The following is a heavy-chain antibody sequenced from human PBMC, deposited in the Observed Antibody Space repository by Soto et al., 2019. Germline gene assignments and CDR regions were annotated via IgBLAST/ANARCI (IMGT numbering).Heavy chain of an antibody. CDR3: ARVVVRGIFDY. Sequence: SETLSLTCAVSGGSISSGGYSWSWIRQPPGKGLEWIGEINHSGSTNYNPSLKSRVTISVDTSKNQFSLKLSSVTAADTAVYYCARVVVRGIFDYWGQGPLVTVS. CDR2: INHSGST. D-gene: IGHD3-10*01. CDR1: GGSISSGGYS. J-gene: IGHJ4*02. V-gene: IGHV4-34*01.